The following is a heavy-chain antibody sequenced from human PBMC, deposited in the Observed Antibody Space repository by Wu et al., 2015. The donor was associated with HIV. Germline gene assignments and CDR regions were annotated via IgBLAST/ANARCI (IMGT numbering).Heavy chain of an antibody. V-gene: IGHV1-69*12. CDR1: GGNFRSYA. J-gene: IGHJ4*02. Sequence: QVQLVQSGAEVKKPGSSVRVSCESSGGNFRSYAMTWVRQAPGQGLEWMGGIVPIFGPPTYAQRFQGRVTITADESTSTAYMDLSSLTSDDTAVYYCASDLPIDGYNSGFAYWGQGTLITVSS. CDR3: ASDLPIDGYNSGFAY. D-gene: IGHD6-19*01. CDR2: IVPIFGPP.